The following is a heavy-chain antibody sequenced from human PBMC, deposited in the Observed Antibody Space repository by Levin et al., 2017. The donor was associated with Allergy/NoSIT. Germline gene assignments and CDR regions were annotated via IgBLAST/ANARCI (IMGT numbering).Heavy chain of an antibody. D-gene: IGHD3-22*01. CDR3: ARPSSAYSADWYFDL. CDR1: GFTFSSYW. V-gene: IGHV3-74*01. J-gene: IGHJ2*01. Sequence: PGGSLRLSCVASGFTFSSYWMHWVRQVPGKGLVWVSRINSDGSRITYADSVKGRFTISRDNAKNTLYLQMNSLRAEDTAVYHCARPSSAYSADWYFDLWGRGTLVTVSS. CDR2: INSDGSRI.